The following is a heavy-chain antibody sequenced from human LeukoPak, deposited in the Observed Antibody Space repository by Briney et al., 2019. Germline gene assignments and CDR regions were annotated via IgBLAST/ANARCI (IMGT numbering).Heavy chain of an antibody. D-gene: IGHD5-18*01. V-gene: IGHV3-23*01. J-gene: IGHJ4*02. CDR2: ISGSGGAT. CDR3: AKERGYSYGYGVDY. CDR1: GFTFSSYA. Sequence: GRSLRLSCAASGFTFSSYAMSWVRQAPGKGLEWVSAISGSGGATYYADSLKGRFTISRDNSKNTLYLQMNSLRAEDTAVYYCAKERGYSYGYGVDYWGQGTLVTVSS.